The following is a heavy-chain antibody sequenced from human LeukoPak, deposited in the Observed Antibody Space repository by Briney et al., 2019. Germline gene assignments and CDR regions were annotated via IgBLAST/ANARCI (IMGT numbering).Heavy chain of an antibody. CDR2: IYYSGST. V-gene: IGHV4-39*01. J-gene: IGHJ4*02. D-gene: IGHD4-17*01. CDR1: GGSISSSSYY. Sequence: SETLSLTCTVSGGSISSSSYYWGWIRQPPGKGLEWIRSIYYSGSTYYNPSLKSRVTISVDTSKNQFTLKLSSVTAADTAVYYCATQETTTDYWGQGNLVTVSS. CDR3: ATQETTTDY.